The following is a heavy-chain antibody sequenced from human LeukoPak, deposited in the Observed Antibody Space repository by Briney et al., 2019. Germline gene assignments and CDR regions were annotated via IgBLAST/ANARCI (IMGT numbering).Heavy chain of an antibody. V-gene: IGHV3-64*05. CDR1: GFTFSTSP. D-gene: IGHD3-10*01. CDR3: VKKFASGAYPYDY. J-gene: IGHJ4*02. CDR2: ISSGGGIT. Sequence: PGGSLRLSCSASGFTFSTSPMHWVRQAPGRRLEYVSGISSGGGITDYADSVKGRFIISRDNSKNTLCVQMSSLRVEDTAVYYCVKKFASGAYPYDYWGQGILVTVSS.